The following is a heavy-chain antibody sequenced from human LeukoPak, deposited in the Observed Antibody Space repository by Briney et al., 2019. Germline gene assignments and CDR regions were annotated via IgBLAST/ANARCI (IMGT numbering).Heavy chain of an antibody. CDR3: ARDNSGFDY. D-gene: IGHD6-25*01. V-gene: IGHV3-21*04. J-gene: IGHJ4*02. CDR1: GLSFSTYS. Sequence: KPGGSLRLSCAASGLSFSTYSMNWVRQAPGKGLEWVSSISSSSIYRYYADSVKGRFTISRDNAKNSLYLQIKSLRVEDTALYYCARDNSGFDYWGQGTLVTVSS. CDR2: ISSSSIYR.